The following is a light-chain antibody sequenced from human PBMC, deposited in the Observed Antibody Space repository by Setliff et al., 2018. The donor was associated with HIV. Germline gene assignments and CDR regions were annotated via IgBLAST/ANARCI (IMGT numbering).Light chain of an antibody. CDR2: DVD. V-gene: IGLV2-11*01. Sequence: QSVLAQPRSVSGSPGQSVTISCTGTSSDVGAYKYVSWYQQLPGKAPKLIIYDVDKRPSGAPYRVSGSKTDNTASLTISGLQAEDEADYYCCSYAGSYTDIFGTGTKVTVL. CDR3: CSYAGSYTDI. J-gene: IGLJ1*01. CDR1: SSDVGAYKY.